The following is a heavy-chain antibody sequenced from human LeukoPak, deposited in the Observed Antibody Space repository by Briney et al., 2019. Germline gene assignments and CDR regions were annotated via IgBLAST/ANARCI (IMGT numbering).Heavy chain of an antibody. CDR2: IYYSGST. CDR1: GGSISSSSYY. J-gene: IGHJ6*03. D-gene: IGHD6-13*01. Sequence: SETLSLTCTVSGGSISSSSYYWGWIRQPPGKGLEWIGSIYYSGSTYYNPSLKSRVTISVDTSKNQFSLKLSSVTAADTAVYYCARIRGYGRDYYFYYMDVWGQGTLVTVSS. CDR3: ARIRGYGRDYYFYYMDV. V-gene: IGHV4-39*07.